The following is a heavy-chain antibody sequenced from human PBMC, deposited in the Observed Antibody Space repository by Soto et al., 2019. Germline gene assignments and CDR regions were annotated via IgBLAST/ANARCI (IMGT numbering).Heavy chain of an antibody. CDR1: GYSFTAFH. CDR3: ASPPGTRTDYYFDY. V-gene: IGHV1-69*13. CDR2: IIPIFGTA. J-gene: IGHJ4*02. D-gene: IGHD6-13*01. Sequence: SVKVSCKASGYSFTAFHMHWVRQAPGQGLEWMGGIIPIFGTANYAQKFQGRVTITADESTSTAYMELSSLRSEDTAVYYCASPPGTRTDYYFDYWGQGTLVTVSS.